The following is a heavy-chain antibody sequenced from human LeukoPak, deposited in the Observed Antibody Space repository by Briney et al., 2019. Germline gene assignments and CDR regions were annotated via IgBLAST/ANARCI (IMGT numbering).Heavy chain of an antibody. CDR1: GGSISSSSYY. CDR2: IYYSGST. V-gene: IGHV4-39*07. D-gene: IGHD1-1*01. CDR3: ARVYNYYFDY. Sequence: PSETLSLTCTVSGGSISSSSYYWGWIRQPPGKGLEWIGSIYYSGSTYYNPSLKSRVTISVDTSKNQFSLKLSSVTAADTAVYYCARVYNYYFDYWGQGTLVTVSS. J-gene: IGHJ4*02.